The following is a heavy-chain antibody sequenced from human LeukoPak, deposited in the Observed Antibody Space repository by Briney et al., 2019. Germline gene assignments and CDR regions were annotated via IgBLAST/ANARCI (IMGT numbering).Heavy chain of an antibody. CDR1: GGSINSRPYS. CDR3: ARGPYSYDSSGAFDI. Sequence: SETLSLTCTVSGGSINSRPYSWGWIRQPPGKGLEWLGSFYYSGSTYYNPSLKSRVTISVDTSKNQFSLKLSSVTAADTAVYFCARGPYSYDSSGAFDIWGQGTMVTVSS. J-gene: IGHJ3*02. D-gene: IGHD3-22*01. V-gene: IGHV4-39*07. CDR2: FYYSGST.